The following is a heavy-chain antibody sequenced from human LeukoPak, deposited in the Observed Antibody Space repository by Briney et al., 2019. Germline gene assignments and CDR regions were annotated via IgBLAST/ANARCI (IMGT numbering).Heavy chain of an antibody. V-gene: IGHV1-2*04. Sequence: ASVKVSCKASGYTFTGYYMHWVRQAPGQGLEWMGWINPNSGGTTYAQKFQGWVTMTRDTSISTAYMELSRLRSDDTAVYYCARDGPAAGTRSFDYWGQGTLVTVSS. J-gene: IGHJ4*02. CDR2: INPNSGGT. D-gene: IGHD6-13*01. CDR1: GYTFTGYY. CDR3: ARDGPAAGTRSFDY.